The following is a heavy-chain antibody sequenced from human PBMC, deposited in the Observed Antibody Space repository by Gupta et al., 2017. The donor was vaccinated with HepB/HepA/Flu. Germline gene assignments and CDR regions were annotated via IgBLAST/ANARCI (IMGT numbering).Heavy chain of an antibody. CDR2: VSSSGHDT. V-gene: IGHV3-23*01. CDR1: GFTFSTYA. CDR3: AKDGYSSSWYDIDY. D-gene: IGHD6-13*01. Sequence: EVQLLESGGGLVQPGGSLRLSCAASGFTFSTYAMTWVRQVPGKGLEWVSSVSSSGHDTYYRDSVKGRLTMSRDNSKDTLYLEMNSLRAEDTAVYFCAKDGYSSSWYDIDYWGQGTLVTVSS. J-gene: IGHJ4*02.